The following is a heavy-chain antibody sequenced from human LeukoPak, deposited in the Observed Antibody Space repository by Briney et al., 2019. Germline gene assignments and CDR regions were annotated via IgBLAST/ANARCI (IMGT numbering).Heavy chain of an antibody. V-gene: IGHV3-11*04. D-gene: IGHD3-10*01. CDR2: ITNSGDFV. J-gene: IGHJ4*02. Sequence: GGSLRLSCAASGFRFSGHYMSWIRQAPGKGLEWISYITNSGDFVNYADSVKGRFTISRDNAKNSLYLQMNSLRAEDTAVYYCAVDEPPGVWGQGTLVTVSS. CDR3: AVDEPPGV. CDR1: GFRFSGHY.